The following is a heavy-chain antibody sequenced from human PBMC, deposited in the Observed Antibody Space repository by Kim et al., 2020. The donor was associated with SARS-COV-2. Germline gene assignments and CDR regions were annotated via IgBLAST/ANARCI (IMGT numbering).Heavy chain of an antibody. J-gene: IGHJ4*02. V-gene: IGHV1-24*01. D-gene: IGHD3-3*01. Sequence: KVPGRVTMTEDTSTDTAYMELSSLRSEDTAVYYCATRITIFGVVPYYFDYWGQGTLVTVSS. CDR3: ATRITIFGVVPYYFDY.